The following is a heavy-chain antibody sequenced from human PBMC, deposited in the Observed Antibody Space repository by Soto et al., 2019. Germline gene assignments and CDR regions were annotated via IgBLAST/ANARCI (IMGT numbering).Heavy chain of an antibody. V-gene: IGHV3-9*01. Sequence: PGGSLRLSCAASGFTFDDYAMHWVRQAPGKGLEWVSGISWNSGSIGYADSVKGRFTISRDNAKNSLYLQMNSLRAEDTALYYCAKDLAVANNYYYGMDVWGQGTTVTVS. CDR1: GFTFDDYA. CDR2: ISWNSGSI. CDR3: AKDLAVANNYYYGMDV. D-gene: IGHD6-19*01. J-gene: IGHJ6*02.